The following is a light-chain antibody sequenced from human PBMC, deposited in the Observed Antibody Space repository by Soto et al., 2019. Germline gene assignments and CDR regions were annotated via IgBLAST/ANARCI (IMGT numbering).Light chain of an antibody. Sequence: DIQMTQSPSTLSASVGDRVTITCRASQTINRWLAWYQQKPGEVPKLLIYKGSVLESGVPSRFSGSGSGTEFTLTISRLQPEDVATYYCQHWSFGQGTKVDIK. CDR1: QTINRW. CDR3: QHWS. J-gene: IGKJ1*01. V-gene: IGKV1-5*03. CDR2: KGS.